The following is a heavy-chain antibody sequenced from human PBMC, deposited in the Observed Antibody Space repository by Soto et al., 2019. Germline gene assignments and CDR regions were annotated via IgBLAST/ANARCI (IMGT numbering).Heavy chain of an antibody. V-gene: IGHV3-23*01. CDR1: GFSFDNYG. CDR3: AQLGLMTFSHKHYFNH. J-gene: IGHJ4*02. CDR2: IKSDGTST. D-gene: IGHD3-16*01. Sequence: PGGSLRLSCVASGFSFDNYGMSWARQAPGEGLEWVSAIKSDGTSTYYAASVEDRFTISRDNSKNTLYLQLNSLRAEDTAVYYCAQLGLMTFSHKHYFNHWGRGTLVTVSS.